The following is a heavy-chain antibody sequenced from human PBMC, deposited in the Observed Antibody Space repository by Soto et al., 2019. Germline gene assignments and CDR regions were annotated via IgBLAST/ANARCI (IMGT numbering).Heavy chain of an antibody. V-gene: IGHV4-38-2*01. CDR2: ISQNGDS. CDR1: SYSFGSGY. J-gene: IGHJ5*02. D-gene: IGHD3-22*01. Sequence: SETLSLTCALSSYSFGSGYWAWLRQSPGKGLEWFGTISQNGDSFYNPSLRSRVAMSIDASRNQFSLELTAVTAADTAVYYCARVGPWVPYYYDSSPYTFENWFDPWGQGTLVTVS. CDR3: ARVGPWVPYYYDSSPYTFENWFDP.